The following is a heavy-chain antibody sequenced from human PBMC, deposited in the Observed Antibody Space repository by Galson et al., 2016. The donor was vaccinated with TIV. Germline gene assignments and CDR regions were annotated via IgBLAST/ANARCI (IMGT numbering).Heavy chain of an antibody. CDR3: ARARRVARVVVAATGTAIDH. Sequence: TCTVSGDSISSYYWSWIRQPPGKGLEWIGCMYYSGSTYYNPSLKSRLTVSVDTSKNQFSLKLSSVTAADTAVFYCARARRVARVVVAATGTAIDHWGQGTLVTVSS. CDR1: GDSISSYY. D-gene: IGHD2-15*01. J-gene: IGHJ4*02. V-gene: IGHV4-59*08. CDR2: MYYSGST.